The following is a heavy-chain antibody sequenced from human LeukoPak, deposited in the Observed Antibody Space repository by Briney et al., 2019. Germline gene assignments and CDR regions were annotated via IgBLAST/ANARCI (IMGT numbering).Heavy chain of an antibody. CDR2: IYYSGST. CDR1: GGSISSGGYY. Sequence: PSETLSLTCTVSGGSISSGGYYWSWIRQHPGKGLEWIGYIYYSGSTYYNPSLKSRVTISVDTSKNQFSLKLSSVTAADTAVYYCAKDLERITIFGVVTDWGQGTLVTVSS. D-gene: IGHD3-3*01. J-gene: IGHJ4*02. V-gene: IGHV4-31*03. CDR3: AKDLERITIFGVVTD.